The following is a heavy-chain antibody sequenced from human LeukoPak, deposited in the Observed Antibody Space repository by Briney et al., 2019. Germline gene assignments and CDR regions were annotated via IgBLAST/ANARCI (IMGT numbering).Heavy chain of an antibody. D-gene: IGHD6-13*01. CDR3: ARRFSSNWYYFDY. CDR1: GYGFTTYW. V-gene: IGHV5-51*01. CDR2: IYPDDSDT. J-gene: IGHJ4*02. Sequence: HGESLKISCKGSGYGFTTYWIGWVRQMPGKVQEWMGIIYPDDSDTVYSPSFQGQVTISADKSISTAYLQWSSLKASDTAVYYCARRFSSNWYYFDYWGQGTLVTVSS.